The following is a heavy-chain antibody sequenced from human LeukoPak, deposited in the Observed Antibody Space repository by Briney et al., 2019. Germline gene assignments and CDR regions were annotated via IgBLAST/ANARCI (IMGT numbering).Heavy chain of an antibody. Sequence: ASVTVSYKASGYTFTSYAIQWVRQAPGHRLEWIGCIDAGNGKTKYSQNFQGRVTITRDTSATTAYMDLSSLRSEDTAVYYCARARWTSTATTYYLDHWGQGTLVTVSS. CDR2: IDAGNGKT. D-gene: IGHD4-17*01. J-gene: IGHJ4*02. CDR1: GYTFTSYA. CDR3: ARARWTSTATTYYLDH. V-gene: IGHV1-3*01.